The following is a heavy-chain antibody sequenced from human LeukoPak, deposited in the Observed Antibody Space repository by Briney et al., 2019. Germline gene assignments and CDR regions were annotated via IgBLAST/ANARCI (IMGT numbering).Heavy chain of an antibody. CDR2: IYPDDSNT. J-gene: IGHJ5*02. D-gene: IGHD1-26*01. CDR1: GFTFTNYW. Sequence: GESLKISCKGSGFTFTNYWIGWVRQMPGKGLEWMGIIYPDDSNTTYGPSFQGQVTISADKSISTAYLQWSSLKASDTAMYYCARRGSGSYLNWFDPWGQGTLVTVSS. V-gene: IGHV5-51*01. CDR3: ARRGSGSYLNWFDP.